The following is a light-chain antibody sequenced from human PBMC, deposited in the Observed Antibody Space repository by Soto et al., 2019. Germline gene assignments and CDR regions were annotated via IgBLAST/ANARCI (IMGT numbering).Light chain of an antibody. CDR1: QSVSSSY. Sequence: EIVLTQSPGTLSLSPGERATLSCRASQSVSSSYLAWYQQKPGQAPKLLIYAASSRATGIPDRFSGSGSGTDFTLTISRLEPDDFAVYYCQQYGNSSRTFGQGTKVEIK. CDR2: AAS. CDR3: QQYGNSSRT. V-gene: IGKV3-20*01. J-gene: IGKJ1*01.